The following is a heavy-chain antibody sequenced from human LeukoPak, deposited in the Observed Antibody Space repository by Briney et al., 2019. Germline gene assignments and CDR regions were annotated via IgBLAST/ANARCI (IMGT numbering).Heavy chain of an antibody. CDR2: ISGSGGST. J-gene: IGHJ5*02. CDR1: GFTFSSYA. Sequence: GGSLRPSCAASGFTFSSYAMSWVRQAPGKGLEWVSAISGSGGSTYYADSVKGRFTISRDNSKNTLYLQMNSLRAEDTAVYYCAKVSVVPAATRWFDPWGQGTLVTVSS. D-gene: IGHD2-2*01. CDR3: AKVSVVPAATRWFDP. V-gene: IGHV3-23*01.